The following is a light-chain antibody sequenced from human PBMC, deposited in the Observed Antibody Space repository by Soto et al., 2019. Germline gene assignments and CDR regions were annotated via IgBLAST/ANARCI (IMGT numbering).Light chain of an antibody. Sequence: EILLTQSPDTLSLSPGERATLSCRASQSVVSSYVAWYQQIPGQAPRLLIYGSSNRATGIPERFSVSGSGTDFTLTISRLEPEDFAVYYCQQFGHSPWTFGQGTKVEI. CDR2: GSS. CDR1: QSVVSSY. CDR3: QQFGHSPWT. J-gene: IGKJ1*01. V-gene: IGKV3-20*01.